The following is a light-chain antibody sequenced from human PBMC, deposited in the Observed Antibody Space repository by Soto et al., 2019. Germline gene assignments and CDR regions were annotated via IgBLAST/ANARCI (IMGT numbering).Light chain of an antibody. Sequence: QAVVTQPPSVSAAPGQKVTISCSGSSSNIGNNYVSWYQQLPGTAPKLLIYDNNKRPSGIPDRFSGSKSGTSATLGITGLQTGDEADYYCGTWDSSLRGVFGGGTKVTVL. CDR2: DNN. J-gene: IGLJ2*01. CDR3: GTWDSSLRGV. CDR1: SSNIGNNY. V-gene: IGLV1-51*01.